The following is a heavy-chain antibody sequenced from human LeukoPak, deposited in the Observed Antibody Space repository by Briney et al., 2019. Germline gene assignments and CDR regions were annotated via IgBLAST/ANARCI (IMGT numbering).Heavy chain of an antibody. CDR3: ARTREYSSSWSC. J-gene: IGHJ4*02. Sequence: ASVKVSCKASGYTFTGYYMNWVRQAPGQGLEWMGWINPNSGRTNYAQNFQGRVTMTRDPSISTAYMELNSLTSNDTAVYYCARTREYSSSWSCWGQGTLVTVSS. CDR1: GYTFTGYY. V-gene: IGHV1-2*02. CDR2: INPNSGRT. D-gene: IGHD6-13*01.